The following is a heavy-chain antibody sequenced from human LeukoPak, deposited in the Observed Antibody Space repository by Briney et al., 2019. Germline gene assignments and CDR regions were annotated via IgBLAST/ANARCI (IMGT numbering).Heavy chain of an antibody. CDR1: GYTFTSYG. D-gene: IGHD2-15*01. J-gene: IGHJ5*02. Sequence: ASVKVSCKASGYTFTSYGISWVRQAPGQGLEWMGWISAYNGNTNYAQKLQGRVTVTTDTSTSTAYMELRSLRSDDTAVYYCARNTFVVVVATKTPDWFDPWGQGTLVTVSS. CDR3: ARNTFVVVVATKTPDWFDP. CDR2: ISAYNGNT. V-gene: IGHV1-18*01.